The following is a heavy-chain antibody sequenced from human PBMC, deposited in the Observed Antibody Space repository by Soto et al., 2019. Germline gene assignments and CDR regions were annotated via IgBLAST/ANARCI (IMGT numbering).Heavy chain of an antibody. V-gene: IGHV4-39*01. CDR2: IYYSGST. Sequence: SETLSLTSTVSGGSLSSSSYYWGWVRQPPGKGLEWIGSIYYSGSTYYNPSLKSRVTISVDTSKNQFSLKLSSVTAADTAVYYCVHCSGGSCYSGAFDIWGQGTMVTVS. D-gene: IGHD2-15*01. CDR3: VHCSGGSCYSGAFDI. J-gene: IGHJ3*02. CDR1: GGSLSSSSYY.